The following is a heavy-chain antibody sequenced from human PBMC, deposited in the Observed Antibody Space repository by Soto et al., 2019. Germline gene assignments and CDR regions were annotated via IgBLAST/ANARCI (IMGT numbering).Heavy chain of an antibody. D-gene: IGHD6-13*01. V-gene: IGHV3-21*01. CDR3: AELHSSSINI. CDR2: ISCSSTNI. J-gene: IGHJ3*02. Sequence: PGGSLRLSCSASGFTFSSYGMHWVRQAPGKGLEWVSFISCSSTNIYYADSVKGRFTISRDNAQNSLYLQMNSLRAEDTAVYYCAELHSSSINIWGQGTMVTVSS. CDR1: GFTFSSYG.